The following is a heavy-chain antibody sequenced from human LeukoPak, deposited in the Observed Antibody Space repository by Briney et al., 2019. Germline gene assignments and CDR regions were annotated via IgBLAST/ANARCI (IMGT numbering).Heavy chain of an antibody. CDR3: ARSEVPAAIRSPFDY. V-gene: IGHV3-30-3*01. D-gene: IGHD2-2*02. CDR2: ISYDGSNK. Sequence: GGSLRLSCAASGFTFSSYAMHWVRQAPGKGLEWVAVISYDGSNKYYADSVKGRFTISRDNSKNTLYLQMNSLRAGDTAVYYCARSEVPAAIRSPFDYWGQGTLVTVSS. J-gene: IGHJ4*02. CDR1: GFTFSSYA.